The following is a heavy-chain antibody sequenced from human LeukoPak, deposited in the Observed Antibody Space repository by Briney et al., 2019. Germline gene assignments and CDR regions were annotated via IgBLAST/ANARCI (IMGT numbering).Heavy chain of an antibody. D-gene: IGHD6-19*01. CDR2: ISGSGGST. V-gene: IGHV3-23*01. Sequence: PGGSLRLSCAASGFTFSNFAMTWVRQAPGKGLEWVSAISGSGGSTYYADSEKGRFTISRDNSKNTLYLQMNSLRAEDTAVYYCAKISSSGWSLVDYWGQGTLVTVSS. CDR1: GFTFSNFA. J-gene: IGHJ4*02. CDR3: AKISSSGWSLVDY.